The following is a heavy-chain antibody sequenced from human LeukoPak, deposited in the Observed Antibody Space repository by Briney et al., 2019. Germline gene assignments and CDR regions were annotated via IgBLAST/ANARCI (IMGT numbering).Heavy chain of an antibody. CDR1: GYTFTGFY. D-gene: IGHD6-19*01. CDR3: ASRPDTSSVTLFDY. V-gene: IGHV1-2*02. CDR2: INLNSGGT. J-gene: IGHJ4*02. Sequence: ASVKVSCKASGYTFTGFYIHSVRQAPGQGLEWMGWINLNSGGTDYAQRFQGRIIMTRDTSITTAYMELSSLTSDDTAICYCASRPDTSSVTLFDYWGQGALVPVSS.